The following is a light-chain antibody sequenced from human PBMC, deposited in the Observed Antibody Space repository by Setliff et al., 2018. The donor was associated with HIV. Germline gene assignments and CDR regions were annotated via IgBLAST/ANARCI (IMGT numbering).Light chain of an antibody. CDR3: SSSRSSTIEV. CDR1: SSDVGGYNF. Sequence: QSALTQPRSVSGSPGQSVTISCTGTSSDVGGYNFVSWYQQRPGKAPKLIIYDVNKRPSGVPDRFSGSKSGNTASLSISGLQGDDEADYYCSSSRSSTIEVFGTGTKVTVL. V-gene: IGLV2-11*01. CDR2: DVN. J-gene: IGLJ1*01.